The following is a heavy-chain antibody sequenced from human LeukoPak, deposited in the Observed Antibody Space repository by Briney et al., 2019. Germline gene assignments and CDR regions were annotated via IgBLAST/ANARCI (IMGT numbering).Heavy chain of an antibody. D-gene: IGHD1-26*01. Sequence: GGSLRLSCAASGFTFSDYSMNWVRQAPGKGLEWVSYISTSSRTIYYADSVKGRFTISRDNAENSLYLQMNSLRAEDTAVYYCARDLRIVGAAQVRYWGQGTLVTVSS. CDR1: GFTFSDYS. V-gene: IGHV3-48*01. CDR2: ISTSSRTI. CDR3: ARDLRIVGAAQVRY. J-gene: IGHJ4*02.